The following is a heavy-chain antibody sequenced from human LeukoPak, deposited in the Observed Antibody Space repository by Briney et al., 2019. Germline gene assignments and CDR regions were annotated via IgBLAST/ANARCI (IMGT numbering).Heavy chain of an antibody. CDR3: ARVHILTGYYFDY. CDR1: GFTFSTYA. V-gene: IGHV3-23*01. Sequence: GGSLRLSCAASGFTFSTYAMSWVRQAPEKGLEWVSAISGIGTSTYYADSVKGRFTISRDNSKNTLYLQMNSLRAEDTAVYYCARVHILTGYYFDYWGQGTLVTVSS. J-gene: IGHJ4*02. CDR2: ISGIGTST. D-gene: IGHD3-9*01.